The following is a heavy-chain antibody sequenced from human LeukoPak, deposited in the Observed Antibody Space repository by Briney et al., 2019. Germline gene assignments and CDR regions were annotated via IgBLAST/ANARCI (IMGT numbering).Heavy chain of an antibody. CDR1: GGTFSSYA. CDR2: ISPNNGNT. Sequence: ASVKVSCKATGGTFSSYAITWVRQAPRQGIEWMGWISPNNGNTHYAQKFQGRVNMTTDTPTSTAYMEMRSLRSDDTAVYYCARDRDSSGWHVADYWGQGTLVTVSS. V-gene: IGHV1-18*01. D-gene: IGHD6-19*01. CDR3: ARDRDSSGWHVADY. J-gene: IGHJ4*02.